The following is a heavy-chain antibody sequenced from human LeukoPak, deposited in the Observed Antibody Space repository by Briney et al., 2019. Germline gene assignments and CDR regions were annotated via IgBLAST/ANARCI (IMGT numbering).Heavy chain of an antibody. D-gene: IGHD5-18*01. CDR1: GGTFSSSA. V-gene: IGHV1-69*04. J-gene: IGHJ6*02. CDR3: ARDQGLTAPPPYGLDG. CDR2: IIPVLNIT. Sequence: ASVKVSCKTSGGTFSSSAITWVRQAPGQGLEWMGRIIPVLNITTYAQKFQGSVTITADTSTSTVYMELSSLRSEETAVYYCARDQGLTAPPPYGLDGWGQGTTVIVSS.